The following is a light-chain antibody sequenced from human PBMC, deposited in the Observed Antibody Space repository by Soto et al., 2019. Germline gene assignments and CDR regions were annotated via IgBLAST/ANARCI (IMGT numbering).Light chain of an antibody. CDR3: QQRSTWPLFT. Sequence: VLTQSPATLSLSPGERATLSCRASQTVSRYLAWYQHKPGQAPRLLIHDASSRATGVPARFNGSGSGTDYPLTISSLEPEDFAIYYCQQRSTWPLFTFGGGTKVEI. CDR2: DAS. J-gene: IGKJ4*01. V-gene: IGKV3-11*01. CDR1: QTVSRY.